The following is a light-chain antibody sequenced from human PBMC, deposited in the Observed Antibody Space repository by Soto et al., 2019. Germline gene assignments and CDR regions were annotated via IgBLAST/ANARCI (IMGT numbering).Light chain of an antibody. J-gene: IGLJ1*01. Sequence: VLTQPASVSGSPGQSITISCTGTSSDVGGYNYVSWYQQHPGKAPKLMIYEVSNRPSGVSNRFSGSKSGNTASLTISGLQAEDEADYYCSSYTSSSTFVFGTGTKVTVL. V-gene: IGLV2-14*01. CDR3: SSYTSSSTFV. CDR2: EVS. CDR1: SSDVGGYNY.